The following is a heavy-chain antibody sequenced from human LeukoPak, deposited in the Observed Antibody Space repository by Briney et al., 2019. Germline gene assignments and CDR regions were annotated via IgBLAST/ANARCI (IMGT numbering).Heavy chain of an antibody. D-gene: IGHD4-17*01. J-gene: IGHJ4*02. V-gene: IGHV3-21*01. Sequence: GGSLRLSCVVSGFTFSSYSLDWVRQAPGKGLEWVSSITSSSIYIYYADSVKGRFTISRDNSKNTLSLQMNSLRAEDTAVYYCAKGEDGDYLDYWGQGTLVTVSS. CDR1: GFTFSSYS. CDR2: ITSSSIYI. CDR3: AKGEDGDYLDY.